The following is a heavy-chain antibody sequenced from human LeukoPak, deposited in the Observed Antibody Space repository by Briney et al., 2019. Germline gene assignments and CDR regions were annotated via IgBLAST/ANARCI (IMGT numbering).Heavy chain of an antibody. J-gene: IGHJ4*02. D-gene: IGHD2-21*02. CDR2: IKQDGSEK. CDR3: ARNRDWAFDY. CDR1: GFTFTSXW. Sequence: TGGSLRLSCAASGFTFTSXWXSWVRQAPGXXXXXVANIKQDGSEKYYVDSVKGXXTFSRDNAKNSLYLQMNSLRVEDTAVYYCARNRDWAFDYWGQGSLVTVSS. V-gene: IGHV3-7*01.